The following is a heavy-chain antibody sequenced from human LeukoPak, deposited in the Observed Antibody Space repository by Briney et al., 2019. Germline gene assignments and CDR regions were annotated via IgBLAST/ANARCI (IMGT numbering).Heavy chain of an antibody. Sequence: GGSLRLSCAASGFSFSGYGMSWVRQAPGKGLEWVSVISGSGSTRYYADSVRGRFTISRDNSQNTLYLQMNSLRIDDTAVYYCAKDLTGYNFTGFDYWGQGVLVTVSS. D-gene: IGHD5-24*01. V-gene: IGHV3-23*01. CDR3: AKDLTGYNFTGFDY. J-gene: IGHJ4*02. CDR1: GFSFSGYG. CDR2: ISGSGSTR.